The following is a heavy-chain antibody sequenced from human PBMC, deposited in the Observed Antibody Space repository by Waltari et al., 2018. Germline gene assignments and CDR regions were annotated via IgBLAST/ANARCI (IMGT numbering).Heavy chain of an antibody. V-gene: IGHV3-7*03. J-gene: IGHJ4*02. Sequence: EAQQVESGGHLVQPGGSVRLSCVVSGFTLSNYWMSWVRQAPGKGLEWVANINKDGTETYYVDSVRGRFTISKDDAKNSVYLQMNSLKVEDTAVYYCIRDYGSPYWGQGTLVTVSS. CDR3: IRDYGSPY. CDR2: INKDGTET. D-gene: IGHD6-19*01. CDR1: GFTLSNYW.